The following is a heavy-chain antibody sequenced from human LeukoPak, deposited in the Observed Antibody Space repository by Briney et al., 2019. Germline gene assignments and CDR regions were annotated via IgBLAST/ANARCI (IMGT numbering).Heavy chain of an antibody. D-gene: IGHD4-17*01. CDR2: IYSGGST. J-gene: IGHJ3*02. V-gene: IGHV3-53*01. Sequence: GGSLRLSCAASGYTVSSNYMSWVRQAPGKGLEWVSVIYSGGSTYYADSVKGRFTVSRDNSKNTLYLQMNSLRAEDTAVYYCARARDYVGAFDIWGQGTMVTVSS. CDR3: ARARDYVGAFDI. CDR1: GYTVSSNY.